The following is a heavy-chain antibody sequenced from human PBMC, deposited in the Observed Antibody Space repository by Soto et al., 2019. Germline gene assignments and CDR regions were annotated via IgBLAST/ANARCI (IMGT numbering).Heavy chain of an antibody. CDR3: AKAPYYRDSSGLGYFER. V-gene: IGHV3-30*18. J-gene: IGHJ4*02. CDR1: GFDFSGYG. D-gene: IGHD3-22*01. CDR2: IIFDGRKE. Sequence: GGSLRLSCAASGFDFSGYGMHWVRQAPGKWLEWVAIIIFDGRKEYYADSVKGRFTISRDTSKNMVHLQMNSLRADDTALYYCAKAPYYRDSSGLGYFERWGQGXPVTVYS.